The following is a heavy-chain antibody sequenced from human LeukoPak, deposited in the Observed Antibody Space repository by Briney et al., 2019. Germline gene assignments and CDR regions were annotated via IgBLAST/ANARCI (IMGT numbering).Heavy chain of an antibody. CDR2: ISGSGGST. J-gene: IGHJ4*02. V-gene: IGHV3-23*01. CDR3: AKDCVKEYYDILTGYLN. D-gene: IGHD3-9*01. CDR1: GFTVSSNY. Sequence: GGSLRLSCAASGFTVSSNYMSWVRQAPGKGLEWVSAISGSGGSTYYADSVKGRFTISRDNSKNTLYLQMNSLRAEDTAVYYCAKDCVKEYYDILTGYLNWGQGTLVTVSS.